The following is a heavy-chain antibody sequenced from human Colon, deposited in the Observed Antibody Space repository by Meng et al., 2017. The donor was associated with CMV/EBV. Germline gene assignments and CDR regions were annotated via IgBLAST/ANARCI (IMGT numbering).Heavy chain of an antibody. CDR2: INSDGSST. J-gene: IGHJ6*02. V-gene: IGHV3-74*01. Sequence: GGSLRLSCAASGFTFSSYWMHWVRQAPGKGLVWVSRINSDGSSTSYADSVKGRFTISRDNAKNTLYLQMNSLRAEDTAVYYCARDLKVRGAGTSRGMDVWGQGTTVTVSS. CDR1: GFTFSSYW. CDR3: ARDLKVRGAGTSRGMDV. D-gene: IGHD3-10*01.